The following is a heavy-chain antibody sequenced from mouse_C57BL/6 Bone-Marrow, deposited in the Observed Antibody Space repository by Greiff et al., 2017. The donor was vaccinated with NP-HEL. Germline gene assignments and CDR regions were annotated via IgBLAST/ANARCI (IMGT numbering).Heavy chain of an antibody. V-gene: IGHV1-61*01. J-gene: IGHJ1*03. D-gene: IGHD2-4*01. CDR1: GYTFTSYW. Sequence: QVQLQQPGAELVRPGSSVKLSCKASGYTFTSYWMAWVKQRPGQGLEWIGNIYPSDSETHYHQQFKDQATLTVAKSSSTDYMQLRSLTSEDSAVDYCSRWGGYDYFYWYCDVWGTGTTVTVSS. CDR3: SRWGGYDYFYWYCDV. CDR2: IYPSDSET.